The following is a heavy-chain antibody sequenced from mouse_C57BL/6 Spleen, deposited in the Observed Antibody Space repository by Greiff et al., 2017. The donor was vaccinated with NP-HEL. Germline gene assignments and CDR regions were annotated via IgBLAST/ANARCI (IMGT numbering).Heavy chain of an antibody. D-gene: IGHD4-1*01. J-gene: IGHJ2*01. CDR1: GYTFTSYW. CDR2: IHPNSGST. V-gene: IGHV1-64*01. Sequence: QVQLQQPGAELVKPGASVKLSCKASGYTFTSYWMHWVKQRPGQGLEWIGMIHPNSGSTNYNEKFKSKATLTVDKSSSTAYMQRSSLTSEDSAVYYCARSEAGTYYLDYWGQGTTLTVSS. CDR3: ARSEAGTYYLDY.